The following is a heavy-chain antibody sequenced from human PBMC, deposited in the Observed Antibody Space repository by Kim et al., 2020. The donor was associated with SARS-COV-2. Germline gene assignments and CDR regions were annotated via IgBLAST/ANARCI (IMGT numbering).Heavy chain of an antibody. J-gene: IGHJ4*02. Sequence: GGSLRLSCTTSGFTFRNYGMSWVRQGPGKGLEWVSSISGSGGTKYYRGSVKGRFAIARDNSKNTLYLQMTSLRVEETAIYYCVAPRGECFNLDFWGQGTLVTVSS. CDR2: ISGSGGTK. CDR3: VAPRGECFNLDF. V-gene: IGHV3-23*01. CDR1: GFTFRNYG. D-gene: IGHD3-16*01.